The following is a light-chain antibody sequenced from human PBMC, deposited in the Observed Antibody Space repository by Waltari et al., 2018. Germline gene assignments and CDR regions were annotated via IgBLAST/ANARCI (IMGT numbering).Light chain of an antibody. J-gene: IGKJ1*01. CDR2: AAS. V-gene: IGKV1-27*01. Sequence: DIQMTQSPSSLSASVGDRVTITCRASQGISHYLAWLQQKPGKAPNLLIYAASTLQSGVPSRFSGSGSGTDFTLTISSLQPEDVATYYCQKYNSEPRTFGQGTKVEIK. CDR3: QKYNSEPRT. CDR1: QGISHY.